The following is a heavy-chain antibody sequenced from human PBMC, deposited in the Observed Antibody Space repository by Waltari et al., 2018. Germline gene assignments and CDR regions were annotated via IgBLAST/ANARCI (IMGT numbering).Heavy chain of an antibody. Sequence: QVTLQESGPVVVKPTETLTLTCTVSGFSFTHARMGVSWIRQPPGKALEWLAHIFWSDEKSYSTSLKSRLTISRDTSKSQVVLTMTNMDPVDTATYYCARILGYRFYFDHWGQGTRVTVSS. CDR2: IFWSDEK. J-gene: IGHJ4*02. D-gene: IGHD5-12*01. V-gene: IGHV2-26*01. CDR1: GFSFTHARMG. CDR3: ARILGYRFYFDH.